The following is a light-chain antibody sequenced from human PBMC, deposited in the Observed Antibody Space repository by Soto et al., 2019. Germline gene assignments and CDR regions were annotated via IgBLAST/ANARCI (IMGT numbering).Light chain of an antibody. Sequence: EIVLTQSPGTLSLSPGERATLSCRASQSVSRSYLAWYQQKPGQAPRLLSYDASSRATGIPDRFSGSGSGTDFTLTISSLEPEDFAVYYCQQYGSSSLTFGGGTKVEIK. CDR1: QSVSRSY. V-gene: IGKV3-20*01. CDR3: QQYGSSSLT. CDR2: DAS. J-gene: IGKJ4*01.